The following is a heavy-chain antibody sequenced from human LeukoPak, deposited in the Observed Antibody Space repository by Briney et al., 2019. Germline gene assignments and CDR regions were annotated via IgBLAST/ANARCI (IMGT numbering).Heavy chain of an antibody. CDR2: IYYGGST. J-gene: IGHJ4*02. CDR3: SREEAGTTIEY. CDR1: GDSISRSTLY. D-gene: IGHD6-19*01. V-gene: IGHV4-39*07. Sequence: SETLSLTCTVSGDSISRSTLYWGWLRQPPGKGLEWIGSIYYGGSTYYNPSLQSRITISVDASKNQFSLKLSSVTAADTAVYYCSREEAGTTIEYWGQGTLVTVSS.